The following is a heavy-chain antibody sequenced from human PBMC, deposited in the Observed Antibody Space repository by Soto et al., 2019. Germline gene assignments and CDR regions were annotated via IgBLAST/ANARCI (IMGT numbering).Heavy chain of an antibody. CDR3: ARDFSRLGDYEPFINGMDV. CDR2: ISYDGSNK. J-gene: IGHJ6*02. D-gene: IGHD4-17*01. Sequence: GGSLRLSCAASGFTFSSYAMHWVRQAPGKGPEWVAVISYDGSNKYYADSVKGRFTISRDNSKNTLYLQMNSLRAEDTAVYYCARDFSRLGDYEPFINGMDVWGQGTTVTVSS. V-gene: IGHV3-30-3*01. CDR1: GFTFSSYA.